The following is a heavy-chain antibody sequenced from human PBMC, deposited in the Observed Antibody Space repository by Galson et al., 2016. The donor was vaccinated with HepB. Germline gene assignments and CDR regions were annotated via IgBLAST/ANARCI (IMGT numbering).Heavy chain of an antibody. D-gene: IGHD3-22*01. Sequence: SLRLSCAASGFSFSSYDMHWVRQITGKGLDWVSTVRNTADSYYPDSVKGRFTISRENVKNSLYLQMNSLRAGDTAVYYCVRGRHYYDSSGRRRYYFDYWGQGIPVTVSS. V-gene: IGHV3-13*01. CDR1: GFSFSSYD. CDR2: VRNTADS. CDR3: VRGRHYYDSSGRRRYYFDY. J-gene: IGHJ4*02.